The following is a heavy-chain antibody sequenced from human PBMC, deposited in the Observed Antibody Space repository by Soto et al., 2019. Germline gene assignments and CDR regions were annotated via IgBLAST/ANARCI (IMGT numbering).Heavy chain of an antibody. Sequence: GCCWILFRQPPGKGLEWIGEINHSGSTKYNPSLKSRVTISVDTSKNQFSLKLSSVTAADTAVYYCARGPYIAAAGSFPYWGHGTLLTVS. D-gene: IGHD6-13*01. CDR3: ARGPYIAAAGSFPY. J-gene: IGHJ4*01. CDR1: GCC. V-gene: IGHV4-34*01. CDR2: INHSGST.